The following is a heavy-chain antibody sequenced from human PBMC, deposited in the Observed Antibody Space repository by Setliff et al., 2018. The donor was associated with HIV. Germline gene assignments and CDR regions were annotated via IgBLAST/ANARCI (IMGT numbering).Heavy chain of an antibody. Sequence: PGGSLRLSCEASGFTFSDFWMHWVRQAPGMGPEWVANMKGDGTETSYADSVRGRFTISRDNAKNSAYLQMNSLRAEDTAVYYCARPLLRTNPVYGILGNWFDSWGRGTLVTVSS. CDR2: MKGDGTET. J-gene: IGHJ5*01. V-gene: IGHV3-7*03. D-gene: IGHD2-8*01. CDR3: ARPLLRTNPVYGILGNWFDS. CDR1: GFTFSDFW.